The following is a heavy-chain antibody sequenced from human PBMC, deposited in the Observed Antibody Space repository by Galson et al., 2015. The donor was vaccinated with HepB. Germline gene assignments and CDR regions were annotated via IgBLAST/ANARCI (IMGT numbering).Heavy chain of an antibody. CDR2: ISYDGNYK. Sequence: SLRLSCAVSGFTFSSYGMHWVRQAPGKGLEWVAVISYDGNYKYDGDSVKGRADSVKGRFTISRDNSKNTVYLQMNSLRDEDTAVYSCAKDSRHGDIYRNKFANVFEVWGQGTTVTVSS. CDR1: GFTFSSYG. J-gene: IGHJ3*01. D-gene: IGHD4-17*01. V-gene: IGHV3-30*18. CDR3: AKDSRHGDIYRNKFANVFEV.